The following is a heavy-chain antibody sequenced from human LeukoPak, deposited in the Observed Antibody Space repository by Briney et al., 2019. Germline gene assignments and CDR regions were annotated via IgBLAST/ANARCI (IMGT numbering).Heavy chain of an antibody. CDR2: IIPIFGIA. J-gene: IGHJ5*02. D-gene: IGHD1-26*01. CDR1: GGTFSSYV. CDR3: AREGEVGATRSYWFDP. V-gene: IGHV1-69*10. Sequence: PVRLSCKASGGTFSSYVISWVRQAPGQGLECMGGIIPIFGIANYAQKLHGRVTITADKSTSTAYMKLSSMRSEDTAVYYCAREGEVGATRSYWFDPWGQGNLVTVSS.